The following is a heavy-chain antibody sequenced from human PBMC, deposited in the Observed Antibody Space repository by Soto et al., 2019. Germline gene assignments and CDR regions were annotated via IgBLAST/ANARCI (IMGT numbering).Heavy chain of an antibody. CDR3: AREGVSSGYYDY. V-gene: IGHV4-59*01. Sequence: SETLSLTCTVSGGSISSYYWSWIRQPPGKGLEWIGYIFYSGSTNYNPSLKSRATMSMDTSKSQFSLKLSSVTAADTAVYYRAREGVSSGYYDYWGQGTLVTVSS. CDR2: IFYSGST. CDR1: GGSISSYY. J-gene: IGHJ4*02. D-gene: IGHD3-22*01.